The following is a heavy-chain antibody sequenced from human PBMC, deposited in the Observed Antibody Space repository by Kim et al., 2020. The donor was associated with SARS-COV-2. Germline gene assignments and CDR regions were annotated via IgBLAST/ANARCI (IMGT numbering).Heavy chain of an antibody. CDR1: GGSFSGYY. CDR2: INHSGST. V-gene: IGHV4-34*01. D-gene: IGHD6-19*01. CDR3: ARGGHGIAVAGPLKRTIDY. Sequence: SETLSLTCAVYGGSFSGYYWSWIRQPPGKGLEWIGEINHSGSTNYNPSLKSRVTISVDTSKNQFSLKLSSVTAADTAVYYCARGGHGIAVAGPLKRTIDYWGQGTLVTVSS. J-gene: IGHJ4*02.